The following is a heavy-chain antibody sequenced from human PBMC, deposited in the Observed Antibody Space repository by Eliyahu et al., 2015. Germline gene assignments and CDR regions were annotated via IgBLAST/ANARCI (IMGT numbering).Heavy chain of an antibody. CDR2: IYYSGGT. Sequence: QVQLQESGPGLVKPSXTLSLTCTVXGGSFTSYXWSWIRQPPGRGLEWIGYIYYSGGTSYNPSLKSRVTISVATSKNQFSLKLESMTAADTAVYYCARERGYSYGARYLDYWGQGTLVTVSS. CDR1: GGSFTSYX. D-gene: IGHD5-18*01. V-gene: IGHV4-59*01. CDR3: ARERGYSYGARYLDY. J-gene: IGHJ4*02.